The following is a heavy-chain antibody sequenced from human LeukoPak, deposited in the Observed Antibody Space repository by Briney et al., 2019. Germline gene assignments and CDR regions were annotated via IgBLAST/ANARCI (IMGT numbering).Heavy chain of an antibody. CDR3: ARVLATVTTGYNWFDP. V-gene: IGHV3-21*01. CDR2: ISSSSSYI. CDR1: GFTFSSYS. J-gene: IGHJ5*02. Sequence: NAGGSLRLSCAASGFTFSSYSMNWIRQAPGKGLEWVSSISSSSSYIYYADSVKGRFTISRDNAKNSLYLQMNSLRAEDTAVYYCARVLATVTTGYNWFDPWGQGTLVTVSS. D-gene: IGHD4-17*01.